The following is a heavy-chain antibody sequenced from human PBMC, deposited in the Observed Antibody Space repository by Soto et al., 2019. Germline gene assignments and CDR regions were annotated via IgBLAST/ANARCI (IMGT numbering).Heavy chain of an antibody. CDR3: ARGGYDILIGYYGYYYYGMDV. V-gene: IGHV3-11*05. CDR1: GFTFSDYY. CDR2: ISSSSSYT. D-gene: IGHD3-9*01. J-gene: IGHJ6*02. Sequence: QVQLVESGGGLVKPGGSLRLSCAASGFTFSDYYMSWIRQAPGKGLEWVSYISSSSSYTNYADSVKGRFTISRDNAKNSLYLQMNSLRAEDTAVYYCARGGYDILIGYYGYYYYGMDVWGQGTTVTVSS.